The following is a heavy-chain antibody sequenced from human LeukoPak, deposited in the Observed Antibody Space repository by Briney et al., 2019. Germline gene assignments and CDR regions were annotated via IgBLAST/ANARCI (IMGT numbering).Heavy chain of an antibody. Sequence: SVKVSCKASGGTFSSYAISWVRQAPGQGVEWMGGIIPIFGTANYAQKFQGRVTITADKSTSTAYMELSSLRSEDTAVYYCARGRFLEWSRFDPWGQGTLVTVSS. J-gene: IGHJ5*02. V-gene: IGHV1-69*06. CDR1: GGTFSSYA. CDR3: ARGRFLEWSRFDP. CDR2: IIPIFGTA. D-gene: IGHD3-3*01.